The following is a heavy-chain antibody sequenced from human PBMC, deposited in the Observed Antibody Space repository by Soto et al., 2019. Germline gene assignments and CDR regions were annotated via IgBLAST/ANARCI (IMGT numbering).Heavy chain of an antibody. Sequence: EVQLLESGGGLVQPGGSLRLSCAASGFTFSSYAMSWVRQAPGKGLEWVSAISGSGGSTYYADSVKGRFTISRDNSKNTLYLQMNSLRAEDTAVYYCAKDRYCSSTSCYKNQDGDYWGQGTLVTVSS. CDR2: ISGSGGST. J-gene: IGHJ4*02. CDR1: GFTFSSYA. D-gene: IGHD2-2*02. CDR3: AKDRYCSSTSCYKNQDGDY. V-gene: IGHV3-23*01.